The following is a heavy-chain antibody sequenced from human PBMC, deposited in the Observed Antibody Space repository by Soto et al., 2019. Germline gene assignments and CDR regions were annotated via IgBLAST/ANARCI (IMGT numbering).Heavy chain of an antibody. Sequence: QVQLQESGPGLVKPSQTLSLTCTVSGGSISSGDYYWSWIRQPPGKGLEWIGYIYYSGSTYYNPALKRRVTISVATSKTQFSLRLSSVTAADTAVYYCARERPDGCRLDPWGQGTLVTVSS. CDR3: ARERPDGCRLDP. D-gene: IGHD6-19*01. CDR2: IYYSGST. V-gene: IGHV4-30-4*01. J-gene: IGHJ5*02. CDR1: GGSISSGDYY.